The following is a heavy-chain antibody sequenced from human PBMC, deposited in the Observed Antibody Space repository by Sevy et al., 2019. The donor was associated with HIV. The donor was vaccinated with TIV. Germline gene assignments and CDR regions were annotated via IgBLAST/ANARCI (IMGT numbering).Heavy chain of an antibody. CDR3: ARAYCSGGSCYSLAY. J-gene: IGHJ4*02. Sequence: ASVKVSCKTSGYTFTSYRITWVRQAPGQGLEWMGWISAHNGDTKYAQKLQDRVNMISETSTSTAYMVLRSLRSDDTAIYYCARAYCSGGSCYSLAYWGQGTLVTVSS. CDR1: GYTFTSYR. D-gene: IGHD2-15*01. V-gene: IGHV1-18*01. CDR2: ISAHNGDT.